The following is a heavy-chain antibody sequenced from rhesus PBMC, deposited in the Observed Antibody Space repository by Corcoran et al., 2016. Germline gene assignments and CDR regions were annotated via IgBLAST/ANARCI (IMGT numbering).Heavy chain of an antibody. Sequence: QVQLQESGPGVVKPSETLSLTCAVSGGSISDSYRWSWIRQPPGKGLEWIGYIYGSSTSTNYNPPLKCLVTISKDTSKHQFALKLSSVTAADTAVYYCARNSYGAAGHWGQGVLVTVSS. CDR3: ARNSYGAAGH. D-gene: IGHD6S26*01. CDR2: IYGSSTST. CDR1: GGSISDSYR. J-gene: IGHJ4*01. V-gene: IGHV4S10*01.